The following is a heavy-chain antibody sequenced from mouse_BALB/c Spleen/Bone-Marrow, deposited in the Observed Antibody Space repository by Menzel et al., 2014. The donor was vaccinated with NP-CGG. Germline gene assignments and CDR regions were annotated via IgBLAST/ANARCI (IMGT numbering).Heavy chain of an antibody. Sequence: VQLVESGAELVKPGASVKLSCKASGYTFTSYWMHWVKQRPGQGLEWIGEINPNNGRTNYNEKFKSKATLTVDKSSSTAYMQLSSLTSEDSAVYYCARRTTTVVATDYWGQGTTLTVSS. CDR2: INPNNGRT. CDR1: GYTFTSYW. J-gene: IGHJ2*01. CDR3: ARRTTTVVATDY. V-gene: IGHV1S81*02. D-gene: IGHD1-1*01.